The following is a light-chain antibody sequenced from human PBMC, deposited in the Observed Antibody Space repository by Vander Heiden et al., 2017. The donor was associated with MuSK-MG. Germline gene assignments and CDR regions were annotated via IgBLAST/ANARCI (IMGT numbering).Light chain of an antibody. CDR2: DVN. J-gene: IGLJ1*01. CDR1: SSDVGGYNS. Sequence: QSALTQPPSVSGSPGQSVTISCTGTSSDVGGYNSVAWYQQHPGKAPRLVIVDVNRRPSGVPDRFSASKSGNTASLTISGLQAEDEADYFCCSYAGSYIFYVFGTGTKVTVL. V-gene: IGLV2-11*01. CDR3: CSYAGSYIFYV.